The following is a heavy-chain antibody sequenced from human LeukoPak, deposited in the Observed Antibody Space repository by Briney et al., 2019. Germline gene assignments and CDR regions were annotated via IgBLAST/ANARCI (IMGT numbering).Heavy chain of an antibody. CDR2: ITGSAGST. CDR1: GFTFNNFA. J-gene: IGHJ3*02. CDR3: AKGSFRFLEWLLYAFDI. Sequence: GGSLRLSCAASGFTFNNFAMTWVRQAPGKGLEWVSAITGSAGSTYYADSVKGRFTISGDNSENTLYLQMNSLRAEDTAVYYCAKGSFRFLEWLLYAFDIWGQGTMVTVSS. V-gene: IGHV3-23*01. D-gene: IGHD3-3*01.